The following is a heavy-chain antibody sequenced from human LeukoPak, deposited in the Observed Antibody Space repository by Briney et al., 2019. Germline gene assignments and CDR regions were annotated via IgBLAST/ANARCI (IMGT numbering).Heavy chain of an antibody. V-gene: IGHV3-30*03. CDR1: GFTFSSYG. D-gene: IGHD2-15*01. CDR3: ARDLPDIVVVVAAFDAFDI. Sequence: GGSLRLSCAASGFTFSSYGMHWVRQAPGKGLEWVAVISYDGSNKYYADSVKGRFTISRDNAKNSLYLQMNSLRAEDTAVYYCARDLPDIVVVVAAFDAFDIWGQGTMVTVSS. J-gene: IGHJ3*02. CDR2: ISYDGSNK.